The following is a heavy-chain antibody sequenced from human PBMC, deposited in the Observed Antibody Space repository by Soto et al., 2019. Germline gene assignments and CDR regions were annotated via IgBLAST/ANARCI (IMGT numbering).Heavy chain of an antibody. CDR2: IYYSGST. Sequence: SETLSLTCTVSGGSISSGDYYWSWIRQPPGKGLEWIGYIYYSGSTYYNPSLKSRVTISVDTSKNQFSLKLSSVTAADTAVYYCARVDILTGRPLDYWGQGTLVTVSS. CDR1: GGSISSGDYY. V-gene: IGHV4-30-4*01. D-gene: IGHD3-9*01. J-gene: IGHJ4*02. CDR3: ARVDILTGRPLDY.